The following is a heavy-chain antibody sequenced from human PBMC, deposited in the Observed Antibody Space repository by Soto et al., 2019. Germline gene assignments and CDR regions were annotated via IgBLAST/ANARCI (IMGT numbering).Heavy chain of an antibody. V-gene: IGHV3-48*01. Sequence: GFLRLSCAASGFTCSSYAMSWVRQAPGKGLEWVSAISSSSSTTYYADSVKGRFTISRDNAKNSLYLQMNSLRAEDTAVYYCVQWKRIDYWGQGTLVTVSS. CDR1: GFTCSSYA. J-gene: IGHJ4*02. CDR3: VQWKRIDY. CDR2: ISSSSSTT. D-gene: IGHD6-19*01.